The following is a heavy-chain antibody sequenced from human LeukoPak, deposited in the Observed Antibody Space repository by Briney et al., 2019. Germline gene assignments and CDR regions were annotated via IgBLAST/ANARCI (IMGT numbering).Heavy chain of an antibody. J-gene: IGHJ4*02. CDR1: GYSFTSYW. CDR2: IDPTDSYT. CDR3: ARPSTHGYSYGYDY. V-gene: IGHV5-10-1*01. Sequence: GESLKISCRGSGYSFTSYWITWVRQMPGKGLEWMGRIDPTDSYTNYSPSFQGHATISADKSISTAYLQWSSLKASDTAMYYCARPSTHGYSYGYDYWGQGTLVTVSS. D-gene: IGHD5-18*01.